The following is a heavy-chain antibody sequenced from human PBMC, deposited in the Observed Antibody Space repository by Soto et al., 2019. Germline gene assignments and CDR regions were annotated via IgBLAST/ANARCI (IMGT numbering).Heavy chain of an antibody. CDR2: ISAYNGNT. CDR1: GYTFTSYG. CDR3: ARIWITIFGVVIDAFDI. D-gene: IGHD3-3*01. V-gene: IGHV1-18*01. Sequence: GASVKVSCKASGYTFTSYGISWVRQAPGQGLEWMGWISAYNGNTNYAQKLQGRVTMTTDTSTSTAYMELRSLRSDDTAVYYCARIWITIFGVVIDAFDIWGQGTMVTVSS. J-gene: IGHJ3*02.